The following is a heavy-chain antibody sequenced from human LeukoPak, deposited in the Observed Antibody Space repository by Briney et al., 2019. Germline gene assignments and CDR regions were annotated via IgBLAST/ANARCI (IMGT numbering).Heavy chain of an antibody. V-gene: IGHV3-21*01. CDR2: ISSSSSYI. CDR1: GFTFSSYS. Sequence: PGGSLRLSCAASGFTFSSYSMNWVRQAPGKGLEWVSSISSSSSYIYYADSVKGRFTISRDNAKNSLYLQMNSLRAEDTAVYYCARGCSSTSCYRGGDYFDYWGQGTLVTVSS. D-gene: IGHD2-2*02. CDR3: ARGCSSTSCYRGGDYFDY. J-gene: IGHJ4*02.